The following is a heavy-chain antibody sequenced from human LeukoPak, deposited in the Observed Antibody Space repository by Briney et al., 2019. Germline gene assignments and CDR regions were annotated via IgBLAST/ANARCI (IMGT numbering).Heavy chain of an antibody. D-gene: IGHD3-22*01. CDR3: AKDRSPYYDSGYFDY. CDR2: ISGSGGST. Sequence: GGSLRLSCAASGFTFSNYAMSWVRQAPGKGLEWVSAISGSGGSTYYADSVKGRFTISRDNSKNTLYLQMNSLRAEDTAVYYCAKDRSPYYDSGYFDYWGQGTLVTVSS. CDR1: GFTFSNYA. V-gene: IGHV3-23*01. J-gene: IGHJ4*02.